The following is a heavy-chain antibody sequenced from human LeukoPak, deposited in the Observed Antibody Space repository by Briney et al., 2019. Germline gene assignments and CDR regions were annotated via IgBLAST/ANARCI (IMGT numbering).Heavy chain of an antibody. CDR1: GYTFTGYY. J-gene: IGHJ4*02. CDR2: INPNSGGT. CDR3: ARGFRVLRFLEWYVYFDY. Sequence: ASVKVSCKASGYTFTGYYMHWVRQAPGQGLEWMGWINPNSGGTNYAQKFQGRVTMTRDTSISTAYMELSSLRSEDTAVYYCARGFRVLRFLEWYVYFDYWGQGTLVTVSS. V-gene: IGHV1-2*02. D-gene: IGHD3-3*01.